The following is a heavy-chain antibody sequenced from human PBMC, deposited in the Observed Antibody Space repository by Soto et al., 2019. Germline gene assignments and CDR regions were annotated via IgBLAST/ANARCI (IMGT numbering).Heavy chain of an antibody. CDR3: ARGRTDVSMMVVVFIAESQYFEY. J-gene: IGHJ4*02. D-gene: IGHD3-22*01. CDR2: ISQSGAT. Sequence: PSETLSLTCAVHGGSFGDYKLSWIRQPPGKGLEWIGEISQSGATNYNPSFKSRVTISRDTSKNQFSLRLGSVTAADTAVYFCARGRTDVSMMVVVFIAESQYFEYWGQGTQVTVSS. CDR1: GGSFGDYK. V-gene: IGHV4-34*01.